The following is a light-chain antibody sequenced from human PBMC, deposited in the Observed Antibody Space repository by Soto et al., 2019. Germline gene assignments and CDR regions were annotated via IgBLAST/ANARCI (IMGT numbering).Light chain of an antibody. CDR1: QGIGKD. V-gene: IGKV1-6*01. J-gene: IGKJ1*01. Sequence: IEMTQSPSSLSASVGDTVTITCRASQGIGKDLAWFQQRPGKAPKLLIYGASGLQNGVPSRFSGSGSDTDFTLTISGLQPEDFATYFCLQDFNYPWTFGQGTKVEI. CDR2: GAS. CDR3: LQDFNYPWT.